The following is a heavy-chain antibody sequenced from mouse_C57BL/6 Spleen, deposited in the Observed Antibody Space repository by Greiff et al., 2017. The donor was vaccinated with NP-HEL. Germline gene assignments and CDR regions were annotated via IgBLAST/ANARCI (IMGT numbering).Heavy chain of an antibody. D-gene: IGHD2-1*01. CDR1: GYTFTDYY. CDR3: ARWVTYYFDY. V-gene: IGHV1-26*01. CDR2: INPNNGGT. Sequence: EVQLQQSGPELVKPGASVKISCKASGYTFTDYYMNWVKQSHGKSLEWIGDINPNNGGTSYNQKFKGKATLTVDKSSSTAYMELRSLTSEDSAVYYCARWVTYYFDYWGQGTTLTVSS. J-gene: IGHJ2*01.